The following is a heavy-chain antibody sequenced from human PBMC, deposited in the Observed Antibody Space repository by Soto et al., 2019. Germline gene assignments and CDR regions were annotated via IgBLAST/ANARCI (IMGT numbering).Heavy chain of an antibody. CDR1: GDTFTNYD. CDR3: ARGRNGMDV. CDR2: MNPNSGNT. J-gene: IGHJ6*02. V-gene: IGHV1-8*01. Sequence: QVQLVQSGAEVKKPGASVKVSCKASGDTFTNYDIKWVRQATGQGLEWMGWMNPNSGNTGYAQKFQGRATXXRNTSISTAYMELSSLRSEDTAVYYCARGRNGMDVWGQGTTVTVSS.